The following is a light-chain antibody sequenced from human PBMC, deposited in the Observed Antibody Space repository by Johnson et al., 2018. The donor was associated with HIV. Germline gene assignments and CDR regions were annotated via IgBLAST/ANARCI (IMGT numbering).Light chain of an antibody. CDR2: ENN. V-gene: IGLV1-51*02. Sequence: QSVLTQPPSVSAAPGQKVTISCSGSSSNIGNNCVSWYQQVPGAAPKLLIYENNKRPSGIPDRFSGSKSGTSATLGITGLQTGDEADYYCGTWDSSLSAFNYVFGTGTKVTVL. J-gene: IGLJ1*01. CDR1: SSNIGNNC. CDR3: GTWDSSLSAFNYV.